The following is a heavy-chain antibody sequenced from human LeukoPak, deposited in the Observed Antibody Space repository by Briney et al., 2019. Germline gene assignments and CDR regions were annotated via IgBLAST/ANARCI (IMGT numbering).Heavy chain of an antibody. D-gene: IGHD6-19*01. Sequence: GGSLRLSCAASGFTFSSYAMSWVRQAPGKGPEWVSVIYSGGSTYYADSVKGRFTISRDNFKNTLYLQMNSLRAEDTAVYYCAREGSGWWVDNWGQGTLVTVSS. CDR2: IYSGGST. CDR1: GFTFSSYA. CDR3: AREGSGWWVDN. V-gene: IGHV3-66*01. J-gene: IGHJ4*02.